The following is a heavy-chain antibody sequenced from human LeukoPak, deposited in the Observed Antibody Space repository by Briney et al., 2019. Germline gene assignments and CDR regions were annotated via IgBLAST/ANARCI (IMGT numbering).Heavy chain of an antibody. Sequence: GGSLRLSCAASGFTFSSYSMNWVRQAPGKGLEWVSSISSSSSYIYYAASVKGRFTISRDNAKNSLYLQMTSLRAEDTAVYYCARAAVAGKNDFDYWGQGTLVTVSS. D-gene: IGHD6-19*01. V-gene: IGHV3-21*01. J-gene: IGHJ4*02. CDR1: GFTFSSYS. CDR3: ARAAVAGKNDFDY. CDR2: ISSSSSYI.